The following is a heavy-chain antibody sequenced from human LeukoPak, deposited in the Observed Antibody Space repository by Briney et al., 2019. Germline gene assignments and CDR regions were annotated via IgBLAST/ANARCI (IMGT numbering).Heavy chain of an antibody. Sequence: ASVKVSCKASGYTFTSYDINWVRQATGQGLEWMGWISAYNGNTNYAQKLQGRVTMTTDTSTSTAYMELRSLRSDDTAVYYCARAGVGDIVVVPAAIEPYYYYYMDVWGKGTTVTVSS. CDR1: GYTFTSYD. V-gene: IGHV1-18*01. CDR3: ARAGVGDIVVVPAAIEPYYYYYMDV. CDR2: ISAYNGNT. D-gene: IGHD2-2*02. J-gene: IGHJ6*03.